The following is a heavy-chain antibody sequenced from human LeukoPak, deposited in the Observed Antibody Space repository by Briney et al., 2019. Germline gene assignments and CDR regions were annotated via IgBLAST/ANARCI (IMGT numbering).Heavy chain of an antibody. CDR3: ASGRDGYNYLSFDY. J-gene: IGHJ4*02. CDR2: IIPIFGTA. D-gene: IGHD5-24*01. Sequence: SVKVSCKASGGTFSSYAISWVRQAPGQGLEWMGGIIPIFGTANYAQKFQGRVTITADKSTSTAYMELSSLRSEDTAVYYCASGRDGYNYLSFDYWGQGTLVTVSS. CDR1: GGTFSSYA. V-gene: IGHV1-69*06.